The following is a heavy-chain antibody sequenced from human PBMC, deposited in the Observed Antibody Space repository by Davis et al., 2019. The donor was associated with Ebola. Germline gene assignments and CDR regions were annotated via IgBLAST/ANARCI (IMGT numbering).Heavy chain of an antibody. J-gene: IGHJ6*02. D-gene: IGHD2-15*01. V-gene: IGHV1-3*01. CDR1: GYTFTSYA. CDR3: ARDCSGGSCYAWGYYYGMDV. Sequence: ASVKVSCKASGYTFTSYAMHWVRQAPGQRLEWMGWINAGNGNTKYSQKFQGRVTITRDTSASTAYMELSSLRSEDTAVYYCARDCSGGSCYAWGYYYGMDVWGQGTTVIVSS. CDR2: INAGNGNT.